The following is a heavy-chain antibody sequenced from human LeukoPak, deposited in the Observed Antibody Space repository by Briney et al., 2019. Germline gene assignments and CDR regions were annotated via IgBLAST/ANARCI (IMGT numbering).Heavy chain of an antibody. J-gene: IGHJ4*02. V-gene: IGHV4-4*09. CDR1: GGSISGYY. D-gene: IGHD1-26*01. CDR2: IYTSGST. CDR3: ARAYSRSYSHFDD. Sequence: SVTLSLTCTVSGGSISGYYWSWIRQPPGKGLEWIGYIYTSGSTNYNPSLKSRVTISVDTSKNQFSLRLSSVTAADTAMYFCARAYSRSYSHFDDWGQGTLVTVSS.